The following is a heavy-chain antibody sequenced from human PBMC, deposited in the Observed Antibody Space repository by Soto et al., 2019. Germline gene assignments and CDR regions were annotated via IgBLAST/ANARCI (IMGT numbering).Heavy chain of an antibody. CDR2: IIPIFGTA. CDR1: RGTFSSYS. J-gene: IGHJ6*02. Sequence: SVKVSCKASRGTFSSYSISWARHAPGQGLEWMGGIIPIFGTANYAQKFQGRVTITADESTSTAYMELSSLRSEDTAVYYCARHVPAAGYYYGMDVWGQGTTVTVSS. CDR3: ARHVPAAGYYYGMDV. V-gene: IGHV1-69*13. D-gene: IGHD2-2*01.